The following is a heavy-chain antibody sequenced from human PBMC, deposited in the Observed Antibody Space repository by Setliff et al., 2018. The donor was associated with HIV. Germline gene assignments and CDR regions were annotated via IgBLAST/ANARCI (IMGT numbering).Heavy chain of an antibody. J-gene: IGHJ6*02. CDR1: GFTFSDYY. V-gene: IGHV3-11*04. Sequence: PGGSLRLSCAASGFTFSDYYMSWIRQAPGKGLEWISYISRGGRTKYYADSVKGRFTISRDNAKNSLYLQMNSLRAEDTTIYYCAKDFPPPNGMDVWGQGTTVTVSS. CDR3: AKDFPPPNGMDV. CDR2: ISRGGRTK.